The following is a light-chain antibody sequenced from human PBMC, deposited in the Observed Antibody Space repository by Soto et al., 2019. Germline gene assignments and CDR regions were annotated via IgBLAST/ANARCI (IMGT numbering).Light chain of an antibody. CDR3: QQYESYPYT. V-gene: IGKV1-5*01. CDR1: QSIQTW. J-gene: IGKJ2*01. CDR2: DTS. Sequence: DIQMTQSPSTLSASVGDRVTISCRASQSIQTWLAWYQQKPGKAPKLLIFDTSDLASGVSSRFSGRGSGAEFTLTISSLQADDFATYYCQQYESYPYTFGRGTRLEIK.